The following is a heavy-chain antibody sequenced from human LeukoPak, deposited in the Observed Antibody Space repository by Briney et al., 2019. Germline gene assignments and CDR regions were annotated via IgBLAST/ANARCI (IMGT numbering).Heavy chain of an antibody. V-gene: IGHV3-21*01. J-gene: IGHJ3*02. CDR1: GFTFSSYS. CDR3: ARAVTIFGSYAFDI. Sequence: GGSLRLSCAASGFTFSSYSMNWVRQAPGKGLEWFSSISSSSSYIYYADSVKGRFTISRDNAKNSLYLQMNSLRAEDTAVYYCARAVTIFGSYAFDIWGQGTMVTVSS. CDR2: ISSSSSYI. D-gene: IGHD3-3*01.